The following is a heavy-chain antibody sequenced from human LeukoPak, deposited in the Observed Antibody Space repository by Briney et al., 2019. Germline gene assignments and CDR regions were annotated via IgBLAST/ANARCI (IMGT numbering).Heavy chain of an antibody. J-gene: IGHJ5*02. CDR3: ARVGGNSESYGCFGP. CDR1: GGSINNGGYY. Sequence: PSETLSLTCTVSGGSINNGGYYWTWIRQSAGKGLEWIGHIYSTGTNNYNPSLRSRVTLSVDTSKNQFSLKLRSVTAADTAVYYCARVGGNSESYGCFGPWGQGSLVTVSS. CDR2: IYSTGTN. D-gene: IGHD4-23*01. V-gene: IGHV4-61*09.